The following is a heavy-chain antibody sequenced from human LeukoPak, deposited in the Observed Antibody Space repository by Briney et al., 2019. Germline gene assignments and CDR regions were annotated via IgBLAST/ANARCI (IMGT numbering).Heavy chain of an antibody. V-gene: IGHV3-33*01. CDR3: ARELGFDY. J-gene: IGHJ4*02. CDR2: IWYDGSNK. CDR1: GSTFSSYG. Sequence: GGSLRLSCEASGSTFSSYGMHWVRQAPGKGLEWVAVIWYDGSNKYYADSVKGRFTIARDNSKNTLYLQMNSLRAEDTAVYYCARELGFDYWGQGTLVTVSS.